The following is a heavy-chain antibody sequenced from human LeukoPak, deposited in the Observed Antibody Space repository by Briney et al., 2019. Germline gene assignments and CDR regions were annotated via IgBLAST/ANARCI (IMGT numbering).Heavy chain of an antibody. V-gene: IGHV1-2*06. Sequence: ASLNVSCKASGYTFIDYYIHWVRQAPGQGLEWMGRIHPNSAATEYAENFQGRVTMTRDTPISTAYMELSRVTSDDTAVYYCARDLPSTSNWELDYWGQGTLVTVSS. D-gene: IGHD7-27*01. CDR2: IHPNSAAT. J-gene: IGHJ4*02. CDR3: ARDLPSTSNWELDY. CDR1: GYTFIDYY.